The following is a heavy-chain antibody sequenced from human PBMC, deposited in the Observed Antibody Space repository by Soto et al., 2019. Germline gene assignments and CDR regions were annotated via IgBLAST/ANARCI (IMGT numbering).Heavy chain of an antibody. CDR2: ISLNGNT. CDR3: ERESGDNWTYEVE. CDR1: GGSFADYY. V-gene: IGHV4-4*07. D-gene: IGHD1-20*01. Sequence: QVQVKESDPGLVKPSETLSLTCTVSGGSFADYYWSWIRQPAGKGLGWLGRISLNGNTHYHPSLRSRITMSIETSKNQFSLNLRSVTAADTAVYYCERESGDNWTYEVEWGQGTLVTVSS. J-gene: IGHJ4*02.